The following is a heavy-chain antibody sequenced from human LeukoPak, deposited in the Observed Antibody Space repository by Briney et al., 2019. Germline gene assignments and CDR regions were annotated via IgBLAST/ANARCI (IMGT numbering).Heavy chain of an antibody. CDR2: ISSSSSTI. V-gene: IGHV3-48*01. CDR1: GFTFSSYS. J-gene: IGHJ4*02. Sequence: GGSLRLSCAASGFTFSSYSMNWVRQAPGKGLEWVSYISSSSSTIYYADSVKGRFTISRDNAKNSLYLQMNSLRAEDTAVYYCAGYCSGGSCNAAGYWGQGTLVTVSS. CDR3: AGYCSGGSCNAAGY. D-gene: IGHD2-15*01.